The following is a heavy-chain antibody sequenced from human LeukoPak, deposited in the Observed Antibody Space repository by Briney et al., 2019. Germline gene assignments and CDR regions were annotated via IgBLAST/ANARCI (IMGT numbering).Heavy chain of an antibody. Sequence: SETLSLTCTVSGGSISSSSYYWGWIRQPPGKGLEWIGSIYYSGSTYYNPSLKSRVTISVDTSKNQFSLKLSSVTAADTAVYYCARDKFTDSSSFDIWGQGTMVTVSS. J-gene: IGHJ3*02. V-gene: IGHV4-39*02. CDR1: GGSISSSSYY. CDR2: IYYSGST. CDR3: ARDKFTDSSSFDI. D-gene: IGHD3-22*01.